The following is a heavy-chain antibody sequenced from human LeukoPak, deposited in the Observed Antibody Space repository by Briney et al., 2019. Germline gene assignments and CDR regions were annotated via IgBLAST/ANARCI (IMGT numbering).Heavy chain of an antibody. CDR3: ATGCVGSPNCQTTGYDH. J-gene: IGHJ4*02. Sequence: GGSLRLSCAAPGFTFSIYAMNWVRQAPGKGLEWVSGISDSGRNTYYSDSVKGRFTISRDNSESTVYLQMHSLTAEDTAQYYCATGCVGSPNCQTTGYDHWGQGTLVTVSS. D-gene: IGHD2-2*01. V-gene: IGHV3-23*01. CDR2: ISDSGRNT. CDR1: GFTFSIYA.